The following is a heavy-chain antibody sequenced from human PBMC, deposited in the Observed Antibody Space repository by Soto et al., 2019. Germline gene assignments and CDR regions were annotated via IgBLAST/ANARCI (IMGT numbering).Heavy chain of an antibody. Sequence: SETLSLTCTVSDGSISSHYWGWIRQPPGKGQEWIGYIFYTGSTNYNPSLKSRVTISVDTSKNQSSLKLSSVTAAVTAVYYCVRGVNTAMVSSGYSPYNWFDPWGRGTLVTVSS. CDR1: DGSISSHY. CDR2: IFYTGST. J-gene: IGHJ5*02. D-gene: IGHD5-18*01. V-gene: IGHV4-59*11. CDR3: VRGVNTAMVSSGYSPYNWFDP.